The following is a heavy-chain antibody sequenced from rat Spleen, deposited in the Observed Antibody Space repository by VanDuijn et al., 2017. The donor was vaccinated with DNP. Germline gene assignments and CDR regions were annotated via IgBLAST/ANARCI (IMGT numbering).Heavy chain of an antibody. J-gene: IGHJ2*01. Sequence: EVKLVESGGGLVQPGRSLKLSCAASGFNFNDYWMGWVRQAPGTGLEWIAEINKDSSIVKYLPSLKDKISISRDNAQKTLNLLMTKLGSEDTGIYYCVREELGVDYWGQGVMVTVSS. V-gene: IGHV4-2*01. CDR3: VREELGVDY. CDR2: INKDSSIV. CDR1: GFNFNDYW. D-gene: IGHD4-3*01.